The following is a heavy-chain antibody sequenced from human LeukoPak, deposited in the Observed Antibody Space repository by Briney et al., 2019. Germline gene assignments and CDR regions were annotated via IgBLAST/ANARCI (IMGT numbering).Heavy chain of an antibody. CDR1: GFTVSSNY. Sequence: PGGSLRLSCAASGFTVSSNYMSWVRQAPGKGLEWVSAIYSGGSTHYADSVKGRFTISRDNAKNSLYLQMNSLRAEDTAVYYCAREGVGYCSSTSCPYAFDIWGQGTMVTVSS. CDR2: IYSGGST. CDR3: AREGVGYCSSTSCPYAFDI. V-gene: IGHV3-66*01. J-gene: IGHJ3*02. D-gene: IGHD2-2*01.